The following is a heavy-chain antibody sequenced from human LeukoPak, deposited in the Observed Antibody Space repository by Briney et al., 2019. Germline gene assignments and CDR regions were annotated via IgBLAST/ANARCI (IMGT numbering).Heavy chain of an antibody. CDR3: ALARSEDLYGMDV. CDR1: WNSVSNISVA. CDR2: TYYRAKSYH. V-gene: IGHV6-1*01. Sequence: SQTLSPTCAISWNSVSNISVAWNWIRQSPSRGLEWLEMTYYRAKSYHEYEVSVKGRINITPDPPKNQVSLQLNSVTPEDTAVYYCALARSEDLYGMDVWGQGTTVTVSS. J-gene: IGHJ6*02.